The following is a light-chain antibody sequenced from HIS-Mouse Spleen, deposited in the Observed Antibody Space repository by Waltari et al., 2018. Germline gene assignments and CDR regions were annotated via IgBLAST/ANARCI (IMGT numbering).Light chain of an antibody. J-gene: IGLJ2*01. V-gene: IGLV3-1*01. CDR3: QAWDSSTVV. CDR1: KLGDKY. CDR2: QDS. Sequence: SYELTQPPSVSVSPGQTASITCSGDKLGDKYACWYQQKPGQSPLLVIYQDSNRPAGIPGRVSGSNAGNTATLTISGTQAMDEADYYCQAWDSSTVVFGGGTKLTVL.